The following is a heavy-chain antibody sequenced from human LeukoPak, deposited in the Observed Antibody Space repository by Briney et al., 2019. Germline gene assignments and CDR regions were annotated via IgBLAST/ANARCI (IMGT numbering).Heavy chain of an antibody. CDR3: AKFTEMEPLDY. J-gene: IGHJ4*02. CDR2: IGGSNGIT. Sequence: GGSLRLSCAASRFTFNSCAMSWVRQAPGKGLEWVSVIGGSNGITFYVGSVKGRFTISRDNSKDTLYLQMNSLRAEDTAVYYCAKFTEMEPLDYWGQGTLVTVSS. CDR1: RFTFNSCA. V-gene: IGHV3-23*01. D-gene: IGHD1-1*01.